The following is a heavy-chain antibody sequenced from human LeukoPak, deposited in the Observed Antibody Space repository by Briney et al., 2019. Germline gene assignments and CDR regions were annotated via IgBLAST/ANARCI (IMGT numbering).Heavy chain of an antibody. CDR1: GYTFTSYD. V-gene: IGHV1-8*01. J-gene: IGHJ5*02. D-gene: IGHD3-10*01. Sequence: ASVKVSCKASGYTFTSYDINWIRQASGQGLEWTGWMDPNSANTGYAQKFQDRVTITWNTSISTAYMELSSLRSDDTAVYYCARGLGTTNWYGEWFDPWGQGTLVTVSS. CDR3: ARGLGTTNWYGEWFDP. CDR2: MDPNSANT.